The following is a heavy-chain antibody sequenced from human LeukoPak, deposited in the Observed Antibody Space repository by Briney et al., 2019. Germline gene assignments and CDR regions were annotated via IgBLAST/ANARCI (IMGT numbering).Heavy chain of an antibody. J-gene: IGHJ4*02. D-gene: IGHD3-22*01. CDR2: IIPIFGTA. V-gene: IGHV1-69*05. CDR3: RRYYYDSSGYFHDC. CDR1: GGTFSSYA. Sequence: GASVKVSCKASGGTFSSYAISWVRQAPGQGLEWMGGIIPIFGTANYAQKFQGRVTITTDESTSTAYMELSSLRSEDTAVYYCRRYYYDSSGYFHDCWGQGTLVTVSS.